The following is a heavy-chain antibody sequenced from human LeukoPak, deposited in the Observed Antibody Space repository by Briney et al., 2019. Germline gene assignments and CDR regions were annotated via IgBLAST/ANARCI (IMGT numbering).Heavy chain of an antibody. V-gene: IGHV4-59*08. CDR2: IYYSGST. CDR3: ARLEEGRGFRGGSSAPPYYFDY. J-gene: IGHJ4*02. CDR1: GGSISSYY. Sequence: SETLSLTCTVSGGSISSYYWSWIRQPPGRGLEWIGYIYYSGSTDYNPSLESRVTISIDTSKSHFSLKLRSVTAADTAVYYCARLEEGRGFRGGSSAPPYYFDYWGQGTLVTVSS. D-gene: IGHD2-2*01.